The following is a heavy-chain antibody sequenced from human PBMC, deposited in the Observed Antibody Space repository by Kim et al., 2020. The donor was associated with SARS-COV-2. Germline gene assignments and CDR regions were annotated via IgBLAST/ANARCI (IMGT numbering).Heavy chain of an antibody. CDR3: ASVYGLPN. D-gene: IGHD3-16*02. CDR1: GLAFSSYW. V-gene: IGHV3-74*01. CDR2: INTDGSST. Sequence: GGSLRLSCAASGLAFSSYWMSWVRQAPGKGLLWVSRINTDGSSTDYADSVKGRFTISRDNAKNILYLQMNSLRAEDTAVYYCASVYGLPNWGQGTLVTVSS. J-gene: IGHJ4*02.